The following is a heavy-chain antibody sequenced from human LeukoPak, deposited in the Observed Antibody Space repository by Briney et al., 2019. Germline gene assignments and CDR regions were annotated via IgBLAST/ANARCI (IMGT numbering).Heavy chain of an antibody. Sequence: SVKVSCKASGGTFSSYAISWVRQAPGQGLEWMGGIIPIFGTANYAQKFQGRVTITADESTSTAYMELSSLRSEDTAAYYCARGFYDFWSGYYQYYYYGMDVWGQGTTVTVSS. D-gene: IGHD3-3*01. V-gene: IGHV1-69*13. J-gene: IGHJ6*02. CDR1: GGTFSSYA. CDR2: IIPIFGTA. CDR3: ARGFYDFWSGYYQYYYYGMDV.